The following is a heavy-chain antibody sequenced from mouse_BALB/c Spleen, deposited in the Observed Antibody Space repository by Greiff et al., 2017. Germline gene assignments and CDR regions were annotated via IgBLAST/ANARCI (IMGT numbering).Heavy chain of an antibody. J-gene: IGHJ2*01. Sequence: EVQVVESGGGLVQPGGSRKLSCAASGFTFSSFGMHWVRQAPEKGLEWVAYISSGSSTIYYADTVKGRFTISRDNPKNTLFLQMTSLRSEDTAMYYCAREDSSGTDYWGQGTTLTVSS. D-gene: IGHD3-2*01. CDR1: GFTFSSFG. CDR2: ISSGSSTI. CDR3: AREDSSGTDY. V-gene: IGHV5-17*02.